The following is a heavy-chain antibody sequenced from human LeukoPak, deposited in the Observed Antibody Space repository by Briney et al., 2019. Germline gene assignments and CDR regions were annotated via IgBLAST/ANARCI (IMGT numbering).Heavy chain of an antibody. V-gene: IGHV3-49*03. Sequence: GGSLRLSCTSSGFTFGTYAVSWFRQATGKGLEWVAFIRSKTFGGTTEYAASVKGRFTISRDDSKSIAYLQMNSLKTEDTAVYYCTRYSGRTDYWGQGTLVSVSS. J-gene: IGHJ4*02. CDR2: IRSKTFGGTT. CDR3: TRYSGRTDY. CDR1: GFTFGTYA. D-gene: IGHD5-18*01.